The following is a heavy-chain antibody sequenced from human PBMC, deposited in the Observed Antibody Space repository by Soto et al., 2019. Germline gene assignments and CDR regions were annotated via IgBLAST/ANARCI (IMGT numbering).Heavy chain of an antibody. V-gene: IGHV3-21*01. CDR1: GFTFSSYS. J-gene: IGHJ3*02. CDR2: ISSSSSYI. Sequence: EVQLVESGGGLVKPGGSLRLSCAASGFTFSSYSMNWVRQAPGKGLEWVSSISSSSSYIYYADSVKGRFTISRDNAKNSLYLQMNSLRAEDTAVYYCARYGGYSSGWFYAFDIWGQGTMVTVSS. CDR3: ARYGGYSSGWFYAFDI. D-gene: IGHD6-19*01.